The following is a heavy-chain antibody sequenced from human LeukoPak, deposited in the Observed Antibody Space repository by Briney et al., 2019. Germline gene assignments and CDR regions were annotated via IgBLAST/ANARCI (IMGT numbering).Heavy chain of an antibody. D-gene: IGHD2-15*01. CDR3: ARDSIGADTIGYCSGGSCSNYYYYYMDV. J-gene: IGHJ6*03. V-gene: IGHV4-61*02. CDR1: GGSISSGSYY. Sequence: SETLSLTCTVSGGSISSGSYYWSWIRQPAGKGLEWIGRIYTSGSTNYNPSLKSRVTISVDTSKNQFFLKLSSVTAADTAVYYCARDSIGADTIGYCSGGSCSNYYYYYMDVWGKGTTVTVSS. CDR2: IYTSGST.